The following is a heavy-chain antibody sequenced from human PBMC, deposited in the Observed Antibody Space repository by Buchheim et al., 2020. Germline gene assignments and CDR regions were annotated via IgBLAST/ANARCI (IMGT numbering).Heavy chain of an antibody. CDR1: GFTFSSYG. CDR2: ISYDGSNK. V-gene: IGHV3-30*18. Sequence: QVQLVESGGGVVQPGRSLRLSCAASGFTFSSYGMHWVRQAPGKGLEWVAVISYDGSNKYYADSVKGRFTISRDNSKNTLYLQMNSLRAEDTAVYYCAKDWTRYRTIFGSSDIWGQGT. CDR3: AKDWTRYRTIFGSSDI. J-gene: IGHJ3*02. D-gene: IGHD3-3*01.